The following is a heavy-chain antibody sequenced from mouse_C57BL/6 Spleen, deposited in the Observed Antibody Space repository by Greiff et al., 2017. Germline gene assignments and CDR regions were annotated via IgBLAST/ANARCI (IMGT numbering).Heavy chain of an antibody. D-gene: IGHD1-1*01. V-gene: IGHV1-82*01. CDR1: GYAFSSSW. J-gene: IGHJ4*01. Sequence: QVQLQQSGPELVKPGASVKISCKASGYAFSSSWMNWVKQRPGKGLEWIGRIYPGDGDTNYNGKFKGKATLTADKSSSTDYMQLSSLTSEDSAVYFCARWDYEAMDYWGQGTSVTVSS. CDR3: ARWDYEAMDY. CDR2: IYPGDGDT.